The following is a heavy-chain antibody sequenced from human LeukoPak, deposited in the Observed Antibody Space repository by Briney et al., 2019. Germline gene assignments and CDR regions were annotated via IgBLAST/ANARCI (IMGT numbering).Heavy chain of an antibody. V-gene: IGHV3-30*02. CDR2: IRDDGSDT. J-gene: IGHJ3*02. CDR3: AKSDGHGTGYGFHI. D-gene: IGHD6-19*01. Sequence: GGALRLSCAASGFTFNDYAMYWVRQSPGRGLEWVALIRDDGSDTYHADSVKGRFAISRDNSKNTVFLRMNSLRGEDSAIYYCAKSDGHGTGYGFHIWGQGTMVTVSS. CDR1: GFTFNDYA.